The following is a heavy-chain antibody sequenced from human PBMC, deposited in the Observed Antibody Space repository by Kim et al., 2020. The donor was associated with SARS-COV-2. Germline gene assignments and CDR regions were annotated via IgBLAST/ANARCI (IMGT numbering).Heavy chain of an antibody. CDR3: VIYGSSSGGFDY. CDR2: T. V-gene: IGHV1-58*01. J-gene: IGHJ4*02. D-gene: IGHD6-6*01. Sequence: TNYAQKFQGRVTITRDMSTSTAYMELSSLRSEDTAVYYCVIYGSSSGGFDYWGQGTLVPVSS.